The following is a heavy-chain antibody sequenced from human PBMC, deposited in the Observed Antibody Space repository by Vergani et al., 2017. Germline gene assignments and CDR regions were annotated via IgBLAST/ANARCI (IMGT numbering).Heavy chain of an antibody. CDR3: ARPNNPIVVVPAAMGGWFDP. J-gene: IGHJ5*02. Sequence: QVQLQQWGAGLLKPSETLSLTCAVYGGSFSGYYWSWIHQPPGKGLEWIGEINHSGSTNYNPSLKSRVTISVDTSKNQFSLKLSSVTAADTAVYYCARPNNPIVVVPAAMGGWFDPWGQGTLVTVSS. CDR1: GGSFSGYY. D-gene: IGHD2-2*01. CDR2: INHSGST. V-gene: IGHV4-34*01.